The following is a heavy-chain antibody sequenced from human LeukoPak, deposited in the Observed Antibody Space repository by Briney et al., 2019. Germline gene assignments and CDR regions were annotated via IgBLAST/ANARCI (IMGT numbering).Heavy chain of an antibody. Sequence: QPGGSLRLSCAASGFTFSSYSMNWVRQAPGKGLEWVSYISSSSSTIYYADSVKGRFTISRDNAKNSLYLPMNSLRAEDTAVYYCARDPASGYDYGRFLDWGQGTLVTVSS. CDR1: GFTFSSYS. J-gene: IGHJ4*02. V-gene: IGHV3-48*01. CDR3: ARDPASGYDYGRFLD. CDR2: ISSSSSTI. D-gene: IGHD5-12*01.